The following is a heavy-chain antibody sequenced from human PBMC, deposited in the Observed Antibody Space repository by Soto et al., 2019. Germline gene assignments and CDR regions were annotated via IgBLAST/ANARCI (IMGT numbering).Heavy chain of an antibody. Sequence: EVQLVESGGGLVQPGRSLRLSCAASGFTFDGYAMHWVRQPPGMGLEWVSGISWNSGDRGYADSVKGRFTISRDNAKNSLYLQMNSLRAEDTALYYCAKGLGGNYYGNWFDPWGQGTLVTVSS. CDR1: GFTFDGYA. CDR3: AKGLGGNYYGNWFDP. V-gene: IGHV3-9*01. D-gene: IGHD3-22*01. J-gene: IGHJ5*02. CDR2: ISWNSGDR.